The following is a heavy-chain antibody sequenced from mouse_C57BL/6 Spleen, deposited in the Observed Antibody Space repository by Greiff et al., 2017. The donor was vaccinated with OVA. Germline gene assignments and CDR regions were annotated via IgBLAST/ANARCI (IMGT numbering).Heavy chain of an antibody. CDR2: IDPETGGT. J-gene: IGHJ4*01. V-gene: IGHV1-15*01. CDR3: TKGGLSYYAMDY. CDR1: GYTFTDYE. Sequence: QVQLQQSGAELVRPGASVTLSCKASGYTFTDYEMHWVKQTPVHGLEWIGAIDPETGGTAYNQKFKGKAILTADKSSSTAYMELRSLTSEDSAVYYCTKGGLSYYAMDYWGQGTSVTVSS.